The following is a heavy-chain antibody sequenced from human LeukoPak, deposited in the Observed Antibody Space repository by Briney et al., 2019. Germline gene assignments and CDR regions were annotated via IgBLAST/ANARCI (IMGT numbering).Heavy chain of an antibody. CDR3: ASLSGSYYPY. Sequence: SETLSLTCTVSGGSISSYYWSWIRQPPGKGLEWIGYIYYSGSTNYNPSLKSRVTISVDTSKNQFSLKLSSVTAADTAVYYCASLSGSYYPYWGQGTLVTVSS. V-gene: IGHV4-59*01. CDR2: IYYSGST. D-gene: IGHD1-26*01. J-gene: IGHJ4*02. CDR1: GGSISSYY.